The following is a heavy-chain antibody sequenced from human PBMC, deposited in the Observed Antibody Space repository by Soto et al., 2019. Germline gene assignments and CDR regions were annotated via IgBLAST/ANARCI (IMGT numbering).Heavy chain of an antibody. V-gene: IGHV4-59*08. Sequence: SETLSLTCTVSGGSISSYYWSWIRQPPGKGLEWIGYIYYSGSTNYNPSLKSRVTISVDTSKNQFSLKLSSVTATDTAVYYCARLGEWLLYDALYYWFDPWGQGTLVTVSS. CDR1: GGSISSYY. D-gene: IGHD3-3*01. CDR3: ARLGEWLLYDALYYWFDP. J-gene: IGHJ5*02. CDR2: IYYSGST.